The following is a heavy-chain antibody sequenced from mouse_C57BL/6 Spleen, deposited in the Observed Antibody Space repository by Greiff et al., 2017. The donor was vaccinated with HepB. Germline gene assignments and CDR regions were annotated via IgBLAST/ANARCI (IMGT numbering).Heavy chain of an antibody. V-gene: IGHV1-5*01. J-gene: IGHJ1*03. Sequence: VQLQQSGTVLARPGASVKMSCKTSGYTFTSYWMHWVKQRPGQGLEWIGAIYPGNSDTSYNQKFKGKAKLTAVTSASTAYMELSSLTNEDSAVYYCTRGGTTAPYWYFDVWGTGTTVTVSS. CDR2: IYPGNSDT. CDR3: TRGGTTAPYWYFDV. CDR1: GYTFTSYW. D-gene: IGHD1-2*01.